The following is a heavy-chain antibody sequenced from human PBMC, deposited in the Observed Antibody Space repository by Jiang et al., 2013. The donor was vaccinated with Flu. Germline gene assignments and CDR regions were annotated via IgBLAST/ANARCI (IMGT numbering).Heavy chain of an antibody. D-gene: IGHD3-3*01. V-gene: IGHV1-8*01. J-gene: IGHJ5*02. Sequence: NWVRQATGQGLEWMGWMNPNSGNTGYAQKFQGRVTMTRNTSISTAYMELSSLRSEDTAVYYCARGERYYDFWSGYYNWFDPWGQGTLVTVSS. CDR3: ARGERYYDFWSGYYNWFDP. CDR2: MNPNSGNT.